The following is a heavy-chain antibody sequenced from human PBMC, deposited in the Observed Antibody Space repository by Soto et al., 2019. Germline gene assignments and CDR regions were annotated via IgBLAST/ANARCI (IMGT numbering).Heavy chain of an antibody. Sequence: GGSLRLSCAASGFTFTTYAMSWVRQAPGKGLEWVSGISGSGGSTYYADSVKGRFTISRDNSKNTLYLQMNSLRAEDTAVYYCAEHFGSKDIDFWGQGTMVTVSS. V-gene: IGHV3-23*01. CDR3: AEHFGSKDIDF. CDR2: ISGSGGST. CDR1: GFTFTTYA. D-gene: IGHD3-10*01. J-gene: IGHJ4*03.